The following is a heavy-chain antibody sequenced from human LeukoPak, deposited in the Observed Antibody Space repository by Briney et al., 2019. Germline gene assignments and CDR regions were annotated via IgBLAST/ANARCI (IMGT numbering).Heavy chain of an antibody. CDR2: ISRSGSTK. CDR1: GFTFSDYN. V-gene: IGHV3-11*01. J-gene: IGHJ6*03. CDR3: AKDSRCSGGSCLFYYYYYMDV. D-gene: IGHD2-15*01. Sequence: GGSLRLSCAASGFTFSDYNMRWIRQAPGKGLEWVSSISRSGSTKYYADSVKGRFTISRDNAKNSLFLQMNSLRAEDTAVYYCAKDSRCSGGSCLFYYYYYMDVWGKGTTVTVSS.